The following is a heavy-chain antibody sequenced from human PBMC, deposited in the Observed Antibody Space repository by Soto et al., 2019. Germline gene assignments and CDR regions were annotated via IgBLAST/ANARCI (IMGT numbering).Heavy chain of an antibody. CDR3: ARGQRFSDWFDP. CDR1: GGSMSSYY. D-gene: IGHD3-3*01. Sequence: SETLSLTCTVSGGSMSSYYWTWIRQPAGKGLEWIGRVYSSGGTHYNPSLKSRVTISLDTSKNQFSLRLLSVTDADTAVYYCARGQRFSDWFDPWGQGTLVT. CDR2: VYSSGGT. V-gene: IGHV4-4*07. J-gene: IGHJ5*02.